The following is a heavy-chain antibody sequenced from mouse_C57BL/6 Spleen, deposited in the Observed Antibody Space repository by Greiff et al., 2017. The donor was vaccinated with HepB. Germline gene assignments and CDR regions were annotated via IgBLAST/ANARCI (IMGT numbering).Heavy chain of an antibody. CDR3: STRLQDYFDY. V-gene: IGHV14-1*01. D-gene: IGHD2-2*01. CDR1: GFNIKDYY. J-gene: IGHJ2*01. CDR2: IDPEDGDT. Sequence: VQLQQSGAELVRPGASVKLSCTASGFNIKDYYMHWVKQRPEQGLEWIGRIDPEDGDTEYAPKFQGKATMTADKSSNTAYLQLRSLTSEDTAVYYCSTRLQDYFDYWGQGTTLTVSS.